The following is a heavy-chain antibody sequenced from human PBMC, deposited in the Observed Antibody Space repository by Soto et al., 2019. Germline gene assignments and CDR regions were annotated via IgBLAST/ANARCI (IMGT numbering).Heavy chain of an antibody. V-gene: IGHV1-69*13. CDR2: IIPIFGTA. J-gene: IGHJ4*02. CDR1: GGTFSSYA. D-gene: IGHD2-15*01. CDR3: ARHGYCSGGSCYYFDY. Sequence: SVKVSCKASGGTFSSYAISWVRQAPGQGLEWMGGIIPIFGTANYAQKFQGRVTITADESTSTAYMELSTLRSEDTAVYYCARHGYCSGGSCYYFDYWGQGTLVTVSS.